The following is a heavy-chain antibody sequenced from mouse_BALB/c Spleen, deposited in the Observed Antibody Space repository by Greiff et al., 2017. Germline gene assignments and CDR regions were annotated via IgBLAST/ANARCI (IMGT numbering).Heavy chain of an antibody. V-gene: IGHV1-87*01. J-gene: IGHJ2*01. D-gene: IGHD2-12*01. Sequence: VQLQQSGAELARPGASVKLSCKASGYTFTSYWMQWVKQRPGQGLEWIGAIYPGDGDTRYTQKFKGKATLTADKSSSTAYMQLSSLASEDSAVYYCARYDLYYFDYWGQGTTLTVSS. CDR2: IYPGDGDT. CDR1: GYTFTSYW. CDR3: ARYDLYYFDY.